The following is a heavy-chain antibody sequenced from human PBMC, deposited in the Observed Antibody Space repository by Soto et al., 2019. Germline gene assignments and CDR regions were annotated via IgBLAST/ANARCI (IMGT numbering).Heavy chain of an antibody. CDR1: GYTFTSYC. CDR3: ARDPLPYYDFWSGSRDQYYMDV. CDR2: ISAYNGNT. J-gene: IGHJ6*03. V-gene: IGHV1-18*01. D-gene: IGHD3-3*01. Sequence: ASVKVYFKTSGYTFTSYCISCVRHAPGQGLEWMGWISAYNGNTNYAQKLQGRVTMTTDTSTSTAYMELRSLRSDDTAVYYCARDPLPYYDFWSGSRDQYYMDVWGKGTTVTVSS.